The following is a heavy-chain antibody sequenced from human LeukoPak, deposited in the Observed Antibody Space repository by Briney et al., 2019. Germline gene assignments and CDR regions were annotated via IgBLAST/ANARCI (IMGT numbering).Heavy chain of an antibody. CDR3: ARDLYGSGSNY. CDR1: GGTFSSYA. V-gene: IGHV1-69*06. CDR2: IISIFGTA. J-gene: IGHJ4*02. D-gene: IGHD3-10*01. Sequence: GASVKVSCKASGGTFSSYAISWVRQAPGQGLEWMGGIISIFGTANYAQKFQGRVTITADKSTSTAYMELSSLRSEDTAVYYCARDLYGSGSNYWGQGTLVTVSS.